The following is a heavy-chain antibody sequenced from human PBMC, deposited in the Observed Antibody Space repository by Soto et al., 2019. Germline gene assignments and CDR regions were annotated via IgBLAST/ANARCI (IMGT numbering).Heavy chain of an antibody. CDR1: GFTFDDYA. CDR3: AKDRYCSSTSCSDGFDY. D-gene: IGHD2-2*01. Sequence: EVQLVESGGGLVQPGRSLRLSCAASGFTFDDYAMHWVRQAPGKGLEWVSGISWNSGSIGYADSVQGRFTISRDNAKNSLYMQMNSLRAEDTALYYCAKDRYCSSTSCSDGFDYWGQGTLVTVSS. J-gene: IGHJ4*02. V-gene: IGHV3-9*01. CDR2: ISWNSGSI.